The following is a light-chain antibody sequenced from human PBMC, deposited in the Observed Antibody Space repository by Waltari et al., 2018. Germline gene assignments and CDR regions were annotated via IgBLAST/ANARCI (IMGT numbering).Light chain of an antibody. Sequence: QPVVTQEPSLSVSPGGTVPPTCSLSSGPVSTTSSARLYQQTPGQAPRTLVYKINNRSSGVPDRFSGSMLGNKAALTITWAQAEDESDYYCVLYMGSGIWVFGGGTKLTVL. CDR3: VLYMGSGIWV. CDR2: KIN. V-gene: IGLV8-61*01. J-gene: IGLJ3*02. CDR1: SGPVSTTSS.